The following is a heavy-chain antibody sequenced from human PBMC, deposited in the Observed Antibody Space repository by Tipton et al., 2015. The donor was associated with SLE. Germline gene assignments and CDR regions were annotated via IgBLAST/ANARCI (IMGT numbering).Heavy chain of an antibody. CDR2: TRDKANSYTT. V-gene: IGHV3-72*01. CDR3: VAYYYDNGGARFDY. CDR1: GFSFSDHN. J-gene: IGHJ4*02. D-gene: IGHD3-22*01. Sequence: GSLRLSCAASGFSFSDHNMDWVRQAPGKGLEWVGRTRDKANSYTTEYAASVKGRFTISRDDSENFLYLQMNSLKTEDTAVYHCVAYYYDNGGARFDYWGQGTLVTVSS.